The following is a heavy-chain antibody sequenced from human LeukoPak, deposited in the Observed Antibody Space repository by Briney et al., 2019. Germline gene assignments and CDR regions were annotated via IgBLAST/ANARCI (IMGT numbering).Heavy chain of an antibody. CDR2: ISAYNGNT. CDR1: GYTFTSYG. D-gene: IGHD6-19*01. CDR3: ASFVSGGKQWLVRQSAFDI. V-gene: IGHV1-18*01. J-gene: IGHJ3*02. Sequence: ASVKVSCKASGYTFTSYGISWVRQAPGQGLEWMGWISAYNGNTNYAQKLQGRVTMTTDTSTSTAYMELRSLRSDDTAVYYRASFVSGGKQWLVRQSAFDIWGQGTMVTVSS.